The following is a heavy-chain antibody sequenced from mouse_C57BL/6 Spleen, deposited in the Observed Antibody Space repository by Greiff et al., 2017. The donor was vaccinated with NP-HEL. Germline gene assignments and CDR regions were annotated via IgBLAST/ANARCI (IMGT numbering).Heavy chain of an antibody. CDR1: GYTFTSYW. D-gene: IGHD2-5*01. J-gene: IGHJ2*01. CDR2: IYPGNSDT. V-gene: IGHV1-5*01. Sequence: EVQLVESGTVLARPGASVKMSCKTSGYTFTSYWMHWVKQRPGQGLEWIGAIYPGNSDTSYNQKFKGKAKLTAVTSASTAYMELSSLTNEDSAVYYCTRGDYSNLYYFDYWGQGTTLTVSS. CDR3: TRGDYSNLYYFDY.